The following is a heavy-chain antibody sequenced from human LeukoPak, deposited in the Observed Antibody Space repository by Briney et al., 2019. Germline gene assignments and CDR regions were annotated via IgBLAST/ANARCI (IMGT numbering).Heavy chain of an antibody. CDR2: INHSGST. CDR3: ARVVVVAATTGRHFDY. CDR1: GGSFGGYY. V-gene: IGHV4-34*01. D-gene: IGHD2-15*01. Sequence: SETLSLTCAVYGGSFGGYYWSWIRQPPGKGLEWIGEINHSGSTNYNPSLKSRVTISVDTSKNQFSLKLCSVTAADTAVYYCARVVVVAATTGRHFDYWGQGTPVTVSS. J-gene: IGHJ4*02.